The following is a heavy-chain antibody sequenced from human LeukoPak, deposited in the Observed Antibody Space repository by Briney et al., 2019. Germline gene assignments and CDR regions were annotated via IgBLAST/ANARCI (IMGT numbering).Heavy chain of an antibody. D-gene: IGHD4-17*01. Sequence: GASVKVSCKASGYTFTGYYMHWVRQAPGQGLEWMGWINPNSGGTNYAQKFQGRVTMTRDTSISTAYMELSRLRSDDTAVYYCARTYGDYEDAFDIWGQGTMVTVSS. J-gene: IGHJ3*02. CDR1: GYTFTGYY. CDR3: ARTYGDYEDAFDI. V-gene: IGHV1-2*02. CDR2: INPNSGGT.